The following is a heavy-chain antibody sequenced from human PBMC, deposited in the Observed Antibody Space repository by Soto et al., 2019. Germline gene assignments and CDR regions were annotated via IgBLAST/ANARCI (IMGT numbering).Heavy chain of an antibody. CDR3: AREALPIYYYGMDV. CDR2: INPNSGST. V-gene: IGHV1-2*02. J-gene: IGHJ6*02. CDR1: GYIFTGYH. D-gene: IGHD1-26*01. Sequence: ASVKVSCKASGYIFTGYHMHWVRQAPGQGLEWMGWINPNSGSTKYAQKVQGRVTMTRDTSISTAYMELSSLRSDDTAVYYCAREALPIYYYGMDVWGQGTTVTVSS.